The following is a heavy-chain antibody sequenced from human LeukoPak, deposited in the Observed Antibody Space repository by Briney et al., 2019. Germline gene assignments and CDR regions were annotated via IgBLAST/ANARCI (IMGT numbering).Heavy chain of an antibody. CDR1: GFTFSSYS. J-gene: IGHJ4*02. CDR3: ARVGAYDSSGYYPPQDY. D-gene: IGHD3-22*01. Sequence: PGGSLRLSCVASGFTFSSYSINWVRQAPGKGLEWVSSISSSSSYIYYADSVKGRFTISRDNAKNSLYLQMNSLRAEDTAVYYCARVGAYDSSGYYPPQDYWGQGTLVTVSS. V-gene: IGHV3-21*01. CDR2: ISSSSSYI.